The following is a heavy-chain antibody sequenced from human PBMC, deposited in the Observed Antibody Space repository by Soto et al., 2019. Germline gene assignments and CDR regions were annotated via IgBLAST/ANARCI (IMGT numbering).Heavy chain of an antibody. Sequence: GGSLRLSCAASGFTFSSYGMSWVRQAPGKGLEWVSTISSSGGSTYYADSVKGRFTISRDNSKNTLYLQMNSLRAEDTAVYYCARHETLHGDYDYWGQGTLVTVSS. V-gene: IGHV3-23*01. CDR2: ISSSGGST. CDR3: ARHETLHGDYDY. J-gene: IGHJ4*02. CDR1: GFTFSSYG. D-gene: IGHD4-17*01.